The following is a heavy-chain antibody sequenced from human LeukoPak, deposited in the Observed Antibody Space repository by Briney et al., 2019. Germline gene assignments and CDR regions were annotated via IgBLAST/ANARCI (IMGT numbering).Heavy chain of an antibody. CDR3: AREDSVYGGLMTTVKCPG. CDR2: IYYSGST. V-gene: IGHV4-39*02. J-gene: IGHJ4*02. CDR1: GGSISSSSYY. D-gene: IGHD4-11*01. Sequence: PSETLSLTCTVSGGSISSSSYYWGWIRQPPGKGLEWIGSIYYSGSTYYNPSLKSRVTISVDTSKNQFSLKLSSVTAADTAVYYCAREDSVYGGLMTTVKCPGWGQGTLVTVSS.